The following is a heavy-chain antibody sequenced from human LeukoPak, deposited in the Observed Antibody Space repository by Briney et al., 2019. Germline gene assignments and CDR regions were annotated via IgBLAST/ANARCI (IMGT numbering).Heavy chain of an antibody. V-gene: IGHV3-30-3*01. J-gene: IGHJ6*02. Sequence: GGSLRLSCAASGFTFSIYAMHWVRQAPGKGLEGVAVISYEGSNKYYGDSVKGRFTISRDNSKNTLYMQMNSLRDADPVVYYCVRDTRIVRYFDWVQRRVGYGMDVWGQGTTVTVSS. CDR1: GFTFSIYA. CDR3: VRDTRIVRYFDWVQRRVGYGMDV. CDR2: ISYEGSNK. D-gene: IGHD3-9*01.